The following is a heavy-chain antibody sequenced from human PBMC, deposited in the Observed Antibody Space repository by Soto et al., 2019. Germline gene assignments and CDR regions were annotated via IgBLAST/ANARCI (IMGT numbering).Heavy chain of an antibody. J-gene: IGHJ4*02. D-gene: IGHD6-13*01. V-gene: IGHV4-31*03. CDR1: GGSISSGGYY. Sequence: QVQLQESGPGLVKPSQTLSLTCTVSGGSISSGGYYWSWIRQHPGKGLEWIGYLYYSGSTYYNPSLKTRFTISADTSKNQFSLKLSSVTAAATAVYYCAGSFGVAAAGPFDYWGQGTLVTVSS. CDR3: AGSFGVAAAGPFDY. CDR2: LYYSGST.